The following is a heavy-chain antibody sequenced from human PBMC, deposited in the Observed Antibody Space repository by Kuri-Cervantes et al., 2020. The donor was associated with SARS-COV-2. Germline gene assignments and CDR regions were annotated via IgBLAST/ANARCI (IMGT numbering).Heavy chain of an antibody. Sequence: SETLSLTCAVYGGSFSGYDWGWIRQPPGKDLEWIGSIYYSGTTYYNPSLKSRVTISIDTSKNQFSLELNSVTAADTSVYYCARHGAVVGGYYYPMDVWGQGTTVTVSS. J-gene: IGHJ6*02. D-gene: IGHD6-19*01. CDR1: GGSFSGYD. V-gene: IGHV4-39*01. CDR2: IYYSGTT. CDR3: ARHGAVVGGYYYPMDV.